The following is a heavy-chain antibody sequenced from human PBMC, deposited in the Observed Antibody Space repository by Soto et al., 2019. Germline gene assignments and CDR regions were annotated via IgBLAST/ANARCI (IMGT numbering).Heavy chain of an antibody. V-gene: IGHV3-23*01. CDR3: AKDQLVAVAGTLTTGYFDY. D-gene: IGHD6-19*01. CDR2: ISGSGGST. CDR1: GFTFSSYA. Sequence: EVQLLESGGGLVQPGGPLRLSCAASGFTFSSYAMSWVRQAPGKGLEWVSAISGSGGSTYYADSVKGRFTISRDNSKNPLYLQMNSLRAEDTAVYYCAKDQLVAVAGTLTTGYFDYWGQGTLVTVSS. J-gene: IGHJ4*02.